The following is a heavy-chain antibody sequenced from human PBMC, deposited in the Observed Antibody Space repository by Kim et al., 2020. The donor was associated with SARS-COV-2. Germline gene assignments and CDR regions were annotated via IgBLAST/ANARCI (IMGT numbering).Heavy chain of an antibody. J-gene: IGHJ4*02. Sequence: TYYNPSRKSRVTISVGTSKSQFSLKLSSVTAADTAVYYCARRSVRRYYFDYWGQGTLVTVSS. CDR3: ARRSVRRYYFDY. V-gene: IGHV4-39*01. CDR2: T.